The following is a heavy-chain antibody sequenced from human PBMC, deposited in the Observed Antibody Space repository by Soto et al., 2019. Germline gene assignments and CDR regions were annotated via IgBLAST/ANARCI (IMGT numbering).Heavy chain of an antibody. Sequence: QVQLQESGSGLVKPSETLSLTCSVSGDSITSGGYSWSWIRQPPRRGLEWIGYIYHTGSASYSPSLKGRVNISVDKSKNQFSLSLNSVTAADTAIYYCARAHYGPSGYYFDSWGQGSLFTVSS. V-gene: IGHV4-30-2*01. D-gene: IGHD3-22*01. CDR2: IYHTGSA. J-gene: IGHJ4*02. CDR1: GDSITSGGYS. CDR3: ARAHYGPSGYYFDS.